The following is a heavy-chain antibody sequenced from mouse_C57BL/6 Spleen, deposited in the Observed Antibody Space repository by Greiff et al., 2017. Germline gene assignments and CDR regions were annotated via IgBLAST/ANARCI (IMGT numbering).Heavy chain of an antibody. Sequence: EVQLQQSGPGLVKPSQSLSLTCSVTGYSITSGYYWNWIRQFPGNKLEWMGYISYDGSNNYNPSLKNRISITRDTSKNQFFLKLNSVTTEDTATYYCAREGYYSNYGGYFDVWGTGTTVTVSS. CDR3: AREGYYSNYGGYFDV. V-gene: IGHV3-6*01. CDR2: ISYDGSN. D-gene: IGHD2-5*01. J-gene: IGHJ1*03. CDR1: GYSITSGYY.